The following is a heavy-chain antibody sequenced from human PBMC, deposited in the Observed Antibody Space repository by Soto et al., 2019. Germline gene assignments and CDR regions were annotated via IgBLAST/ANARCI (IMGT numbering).Heavy chain of an antibody. CDR1: GDSVSSDTYY. CDR2: IYSSGNT. V-gene: IGHV4-61*01. J-gene: IGHJ4*02. CDR3: ARDIRGFSRAFDY. Sequence: QVQLQESGPGLVKPSETLSLTCSVSGDSVSSDTYYWTWIRQPPRKGLEWIGYIYSSGNTNYNPSLKSRVTISLDTSSNQFSLKLTSVTAADTAVYYCARDIRGFSRAFDYWGQGTLVTVSS. D-gene: IGHD5-18*01.